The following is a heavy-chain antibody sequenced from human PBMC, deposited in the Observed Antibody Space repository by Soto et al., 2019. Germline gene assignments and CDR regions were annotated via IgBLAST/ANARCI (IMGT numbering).Heavy chain of an antibody. V-gene: IGHV4-59*01. CDR1: GGSISSYY. D-gene: IGHD3-22*01. CDR2: IYYSGST. Sequence: PSETLSLTCTVSGGSISSYYWSWIRQPPGQGLEWMGYIYYSGSTNYNPTLKSRVTISVDTSKNQFSLKLSSVTAADTAVYYCASGYYYDSSGYPPDYYYYGMDVWGQGTTVTVSS. CDR3: ASGYYYDSSGYPPDYYYYGMDV. J-gene: IGHJ6*02.